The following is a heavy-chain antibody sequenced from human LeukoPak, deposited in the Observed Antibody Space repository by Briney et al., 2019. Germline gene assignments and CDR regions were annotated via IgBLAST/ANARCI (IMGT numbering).Heavy chain of an antibody. D-gene: IGHD3-16*01. J-gene: IGHJ4*02. CDR2: INHSGST. CDR1: GGSFSGYY. V-gene: IGHV4-34*01. CDR3: ARFPYYDYVWGSKPY. Sequence: PSETLSLTCAVYGGSFSGYYWSWIRQPPGKGLEWIGEINHSGSTNYNPSLKSRVTISVDTSKNQFSLKLSSVTAADTAVYYCARFPYYDYVWGSKPYWGQGTLVTVSS.